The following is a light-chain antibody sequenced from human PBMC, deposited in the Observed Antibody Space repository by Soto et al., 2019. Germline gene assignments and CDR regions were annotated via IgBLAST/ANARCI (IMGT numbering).Light chain of an antibody. J-gene: IGKJ5*01. CDR2: DVS. CDR1: QDINKY. V-gene: IGKV1-33*01. CDR3: QQYDNYVIT. Sequence: IQMTQSPSSLSASVGDRFTITCQASQDINKYLNWYQQKPGKAPKLLIYDVSNLETGVSSRFSGSGSETHFTLTINSLQPEDIATYYCQQYDNYVITFGQGTRLEIK.